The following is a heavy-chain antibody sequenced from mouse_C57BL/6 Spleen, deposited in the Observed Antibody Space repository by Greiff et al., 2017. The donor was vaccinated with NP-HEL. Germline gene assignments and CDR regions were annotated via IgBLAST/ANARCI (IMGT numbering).Heavy chain of an antibody. CDR1: GYTFTDYY. CDR2: INPNNGGT. D-gene: IGHD2-2*01. V-gene: IGHV1-26*01. Sequence: EVQLQQSGPELVKPGASVKISCKASGYTFTDYYMNWVKQSPGKSLEWIGDINPNNGGTSYNQKFKGKATLTVDKSSSTAYMELRSLTSEDSAVYYCARCRTIYYGYDKGYAMDYWGQGTSVTVSS. J-gene: IGHJ4*01. CDR3: ARCRTIYYGYDKGYAMDY.